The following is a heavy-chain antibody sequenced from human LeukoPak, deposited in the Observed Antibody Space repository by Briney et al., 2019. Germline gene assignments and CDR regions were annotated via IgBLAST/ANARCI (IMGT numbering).Heavy chain of an antibody. J-gene: IGHJ4*02. D-gene: IGHD4-17*01. V-gene: IGHV1-18*01. Sequence: ASVKVSCKASGYTFTTYGISWVRQAPGQGLEWMGWFSAYNGNTNYAQRLQGRGTMTTDTSTSTAYMELRSLRSDDTAVYYCARSDGDWVPNIDYWGQGTLVTVSS. CDR1: GYTFTTYG. CDR2: FSAYNGNT. CDR3: ARSDGDWVPNIDY.